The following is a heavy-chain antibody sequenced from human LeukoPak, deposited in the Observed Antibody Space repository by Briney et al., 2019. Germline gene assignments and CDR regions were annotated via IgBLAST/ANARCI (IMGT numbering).Heavy chain of an antibody. Sequence: GGSLRLSCVASGFTFSRFSMNWVRQAPGKGLEWLSYITSSSSDTYYADSLKGRFTISRDNAKNSLCLQMNSLRADDTAVYYCARAIASYGDSAYWGQGTLVTVSS. CDR1: GFTFSRFS. CDR2: ITSSSSDT. D-gene: IGHD5-18*01. V-gene: IGHV3-21*05. J-gene: IGHJ4*02. CDR3: ARAIASYGDSAY.